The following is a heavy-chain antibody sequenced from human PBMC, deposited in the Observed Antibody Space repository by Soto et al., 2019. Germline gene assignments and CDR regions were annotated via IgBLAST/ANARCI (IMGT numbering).Heavy chain of an antibody. CDR3: ASDGLGYENGYYYGMDV. CDR1: GGSISSGGYY. CDR2: IYYSGST. V-gene: IGHV4-31*03. Sequence: QVQLQESGPGLVKPSQTLSLTCTVSGGSISSGGYYWSWIRQHPGKGLEWIGYIYYSGSTYYNPSLKSRVTISVDTYKNQFYLKLSSVTAADTAVYYCASDGLGYENGYYYGMDVWGQGTTVTVSS. J-gene: IGHJ6*02. D-gene: IGHD5-12*01.